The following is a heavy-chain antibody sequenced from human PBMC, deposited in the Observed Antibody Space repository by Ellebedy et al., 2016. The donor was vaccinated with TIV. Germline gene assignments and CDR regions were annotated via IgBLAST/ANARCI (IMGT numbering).Heavy chain of an antibody. V-gene: IGHV1-46*04. Sequence: AASVKVSCKASGYTFTNYYLHWVRQAPGQGLEWMGIINPSTGETTYAQKLQGRVTMTRDTSTSTVYMELSSLRADDTAVYFCARSRSSGWLHTPDYWGQGTLVTVSS. CDR2: INPSTGET. D-gene: IGHD6-19*01. CDR1: GYTFTNYY. J-gene: IGHJ4*02. CDR3: ARSRSSGWLHTPDY.